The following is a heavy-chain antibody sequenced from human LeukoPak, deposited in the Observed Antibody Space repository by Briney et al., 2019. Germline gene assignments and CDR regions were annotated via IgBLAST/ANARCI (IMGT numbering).Heavy chain of an antibody. D-gene: IGHD3-10*01. J-gene: IGHJ3*02. CDR3: ARHPYYYGSGTRPSAFDI. Sequence: GESLKISCKGSGYSFTSYWIGWVRQMPGKGLEWMGIIYPGDSDTRYSPSFQGQVTISADKSISTAYLQWSSLKASDTAIYYCARHPYYYGSGTRPSAFDIWGQGTMVTVSS. V-gene: IGHV5-51*01. CDR2: IYPGDSDT. CDR1: GYSFTSYW.